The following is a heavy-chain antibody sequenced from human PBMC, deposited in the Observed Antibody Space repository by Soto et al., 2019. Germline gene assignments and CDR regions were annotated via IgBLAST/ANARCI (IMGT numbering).Heavy chain of an antibody. Sequence: SVKVSCKASGGTFSSYAISWVRQAPGQGLEWMGGIIPIFGTANYAQKFQGRVTITADESTSTAYMELSSLRSEDTAVYYCARLEGRGYDFWSGYDLGMDVWGQGTTVTVSS. D-gene: IGHD3-3*01. V-gene: IGHV1-69*13. CDR2: IIPIFGTA. CDR1: GGTFSSYA. CDR3: ARLEGRGYDFWSGYDLGMDV. J-gene: IGHJ6*02.